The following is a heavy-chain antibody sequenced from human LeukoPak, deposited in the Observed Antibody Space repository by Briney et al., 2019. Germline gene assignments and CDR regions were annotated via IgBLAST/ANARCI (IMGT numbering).Heavy chain of an antibody. CDR1: GFSFGSYG. J-gene: IGHJ4*02. D-gene: IGHD6-19*01. V-gene: IGHV3-30*18. Sequence: GGSLRLSCAASGFSFGSYGMHWVRQAPGKGLEWVAVISHEGSSQYYGDSVKGRFTISRDNSKNMLYLQMNSLRAEDTAVYYCAKGDGGGWPYYFGYWGQGTLVTVSS. CDR3: AKGDGGGWPYYFGY. CDR2: ISHEGSSQ.